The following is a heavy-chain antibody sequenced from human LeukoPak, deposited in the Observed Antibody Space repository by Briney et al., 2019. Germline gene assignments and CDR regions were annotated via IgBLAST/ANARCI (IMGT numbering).Heavy chain of an antibody. Sequence: GGSLRLSCAASGFIFSNYGMNWVRQAPGKGLEWVSTISGSGGSTYYADSVKGRFTISRDNSKNTLYLQMNSLRAEDTAVYYCAKRVGLSAFDYWGQGTLVTVSS. V-gene: IGHV3-23*01. CDR2: ISGSGGST. D-gene: IGHD2/OR15-2a*01. J-gene: IGHJ4*02. CDR3: AKRVGLSAFDY. CDR1: GFIFSNYG.